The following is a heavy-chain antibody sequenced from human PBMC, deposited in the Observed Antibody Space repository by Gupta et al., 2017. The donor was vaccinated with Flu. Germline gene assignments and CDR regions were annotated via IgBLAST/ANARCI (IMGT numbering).Heavy chain of an antibody. D-gene: IGHD3-22*01. CDR3: ARAGAFFDSSGSYPSFDY. V-gene: IGHV3-72*01. Sequence: VESGGGLVQPGGSLRLSCAVSGFTFSDYYMDWVRQAPGKGLEWVGRSRNKANSYTTEYAASVKGRFAVLRDDSKNSLYLQMNSLKTEDTAVYYCARAGAFFDSSGSYPSFDYWGRGTLVAVSS. CDR2: SRNKANSYTT. J-gene: IGHJ4*02. CDR1: GFTFSDYY.